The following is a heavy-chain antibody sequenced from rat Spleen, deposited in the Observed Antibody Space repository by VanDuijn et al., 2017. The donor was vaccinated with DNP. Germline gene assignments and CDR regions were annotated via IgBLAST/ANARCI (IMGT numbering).Heavy chain of an antibody. J-gene: IGHJ3*01. CDR2: ISYEGSTT. CDR1: GFTFSDYY. D-gene: IGHD3-7*01. V-gene: IGHV5-22*01. Sequence: EVQLVESGGGLVQPGRSLELSCAASGFTFSDYYMAWVRQAPKKGLEWVASISYEGSTTYYGDSVKGRCTISRDNGKSTLYLQMDSLRSEDTATYYCATSESAGFVYWGQGTLVTVSS. CDR3: ATSESAGFVY.